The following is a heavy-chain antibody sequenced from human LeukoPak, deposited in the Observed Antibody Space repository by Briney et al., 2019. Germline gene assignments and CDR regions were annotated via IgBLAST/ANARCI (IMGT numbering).Heavy chain of an antibody. CDR1: GFTFSSCS. V-gene: IGHV3-21*01. D-gene: IGHD2-2*01. Sequence: GSLRLSCAASGFTFSSCSMNWVRQAPGKGLEWVSSISSSSSYIYYADSVKGRFTISRDNAKNSLYLQMNSLRAEDTAVYYCARDAPDGTNFDYWGQGTLVTVSS. CDR2: ISSSSSYI. J-gene: IGHJ4*02. CDR3: ARDAPDGTNFDY.